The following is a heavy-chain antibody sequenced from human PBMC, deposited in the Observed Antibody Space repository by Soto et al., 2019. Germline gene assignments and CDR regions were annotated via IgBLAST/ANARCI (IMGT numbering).Heavy chain of an antibody. Sequence: GASVKVSCKASGYTFTSYDIKWVRQATGQGLEWMGWMNPNSGNTGYAQKFQGRVTMTRNTSISTAYMELSSLRSEDTAVYYCARSPIHPYYMDVWGKGTTVTVSS. CDR3: ARSPIHPYYMDV. CDR2: MNPNSGNT. CDR1: GYTFTSYD. J-gene: IGHJ6*03. V-gene: IGHV1-8*01.